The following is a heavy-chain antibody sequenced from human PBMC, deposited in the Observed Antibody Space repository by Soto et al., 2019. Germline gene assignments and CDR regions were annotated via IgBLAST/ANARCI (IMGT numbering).Heavy chain of an antibody. Sequence: GSLRLSCAASGFTFSSYGMHWVRQAPGKGLEWVAVISYDGSNKYYADSVKGRFTISRDNSKNTLYLQMNSLRAEDTAVYYCAKDSSNDFWSGYAHYYYYYGMDVWGQGTTVTVSS. V-gene: IGHV3-30*18. J-gene: IGHJ6*02. CDR3: AKDSSNDFWSGYAHYYYYYGMDV. D-gene: IGHD3-3*01. CDR1: GFTFSSYG. CDR2: ISYDGSNK.